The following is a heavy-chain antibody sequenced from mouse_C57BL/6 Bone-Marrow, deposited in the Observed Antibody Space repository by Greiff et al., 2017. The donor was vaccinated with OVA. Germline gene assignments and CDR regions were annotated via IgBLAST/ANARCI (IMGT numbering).Heavy chain of an antibody. D-gene: IGHD1-1*01. V-gene: IGHV1-81*01. J-gene: IGHJ4*01. Sequence: QVQLQQSGAELARPGASVKLSCKASGYTFTSYGISWVKQRTGQGLEWIGEISPRSGNTYYNEKFKGKATLTADKSSSTAYMELRSLTSKDSAVYFCARALYYYGSSYAMDYWGQGTSVTVSS. CDR2: ISPRSGNT. CDR1: GYTFTSYG. CDR3: ARALYYYGSSYAMDY.